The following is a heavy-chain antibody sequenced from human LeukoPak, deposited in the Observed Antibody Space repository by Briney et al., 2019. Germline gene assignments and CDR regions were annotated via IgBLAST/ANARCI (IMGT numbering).Heavy chain of an antibody. V-gene: IGHV3-23*01. CDR2: ISGSGGST. D-gene: IGHD6-6*01. Sequence: GGSLRLSCAASGFTFSSYAMSWVRQAPGKGLEWVSAISGSGGSTYYADSVKGRFTISRDNSKNTLYLQMNSLRAEDTAVYYCAKLTVAAPRYYYYGMDVWGQGTTVTVSS. J-gene: IGHJ6*02. CDR3: AKLTVAAPRYYYYGMDV. CDR1: GFTFSSYA.